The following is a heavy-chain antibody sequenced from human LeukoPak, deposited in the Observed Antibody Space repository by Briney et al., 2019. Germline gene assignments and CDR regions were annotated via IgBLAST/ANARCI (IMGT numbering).Heavy chain of an antibody. CDR2: IYPGDSDT. V-gene: IGHV5-51*01. CDR3: ATSESQTKFDY. Sequence: GESLKISCKGSGYSFTNFWIGWVRQMPGKGLEWMGIIYPGDSDTLYNPSFKGQVTISADKSINTAYLQWSSLKASDTAMYYCATSESQTKFDYWGQGTLVTASS. D-gene: IGHD1/OR15-1a*01. CDR1: GYSFTNFW. J-gene: IGHJ4*02.